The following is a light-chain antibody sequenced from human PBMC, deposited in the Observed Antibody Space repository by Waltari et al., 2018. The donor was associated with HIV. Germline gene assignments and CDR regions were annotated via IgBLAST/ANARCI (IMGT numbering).Light chain of an antibody. J-gene: IGLJ2*01. V-gene: IGLV2-8*01. Sequence: QSALTQPPSASGSPGQSVTTSCTGTSSDVGGYNYVSWYQQHPGKAPKLMIYEVSKRPSGVPDRFFGSKSGNTASLTVSGLQAEDEADYYCSSYAGSNSVVFGGGTKLTVL. CDR2: EVS. CDR3: SSYAGSNSVV. CDR1: SSDVGGYNY.